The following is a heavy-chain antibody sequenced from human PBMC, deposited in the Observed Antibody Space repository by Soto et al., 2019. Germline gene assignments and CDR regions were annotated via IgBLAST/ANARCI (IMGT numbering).Heavy chain of an antibody. D-gene: IGHD2-2*01. J-gene: IGHJ4*02. CDR1: GGSVSGYF. CDR2: IHSSGTT. V-gene: IGHV4-59*02. CDR3: ARGRGFCSSSSCRGYFDY. Sequence: SETLSLTCTVSGGSVSGYFGSWIRQPPGKGLEYIGFIHSSGTTNYNTSLKSRVTVSVDTSKNQISLKLKSLTAADTAVYYCARGRGFCSSSSCRGYFDYWGQGTLVTVSS.